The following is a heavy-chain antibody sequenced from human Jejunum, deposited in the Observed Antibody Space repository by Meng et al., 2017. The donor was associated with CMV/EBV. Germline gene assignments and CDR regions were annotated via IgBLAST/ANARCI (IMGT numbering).Heavy chain of an antibody. D-gene: IGHD2-2*01. V-gene: IGHV3-74*01. Sequence: FSTYWMDRGRQALGKGLVWVERIKSDGSDTTNADSVKGGFTISRDNSINTLYPQMNSLRAEDTAVYYGASVESGYCSATSCSYFNYWGQGTLVTVSS. J-gene: IGHJ4*02. CDR3: ASVESGYCSATSCSYFNY. CDR1: FSTYW. CDR2: IKSDGSDT.